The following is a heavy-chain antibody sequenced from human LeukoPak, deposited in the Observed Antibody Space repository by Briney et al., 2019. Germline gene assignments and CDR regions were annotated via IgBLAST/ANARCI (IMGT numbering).Heavy chain of an antibody. CDR3: ARHRTVMYYFDY. J-gene: IGHJ4*02. V-gene: IGHV4-39*01. CDR1: GGSISSSSYY. Sequence: SETLSLTCTVSGGSISSSSYYWGWIRQPPGKGLEWIGSIYYSGSTYYNPSLKSRVTISVDTSKNQFSLKLSSVPAADTAVYYCARHRTVMYYFDYWGQGTLVTVSS. D-gene: IGHD4-17*01. CDR2: IYYSGST.